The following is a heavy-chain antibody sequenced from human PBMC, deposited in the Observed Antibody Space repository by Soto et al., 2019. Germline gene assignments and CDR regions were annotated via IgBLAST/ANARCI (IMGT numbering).Heavy chain of an antibody. CDR1: GGSINSGGYH. D-gene: IGHD2-2*01. CDR2: IYYSGDT. V-gene: IGHV4-31*03. CDR3: ARFPSRDLYFAMDV. Sequence: SETLSLTCTVSGGSINSGGYHWTWIRQHPGRDLESIGYIYYSGDTYYNPSLKRRLSISLDTSKNQFSLKLTSVTAADTAIYYCARFPSRDLYFAMDVWGHGTAVTVS. J-gene: IGHJ6*02.